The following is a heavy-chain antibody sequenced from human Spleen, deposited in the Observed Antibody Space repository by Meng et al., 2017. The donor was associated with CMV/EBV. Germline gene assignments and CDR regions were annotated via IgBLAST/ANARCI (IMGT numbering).Heavy chain of an antibody. Sequence: AASGFTIGGYSWHWVRQPPGKGLEWVASISYDGSNKYYPASVKGRFTISRDNYIKTLYLEMSRLRAADTALYYCARDPNSWYDFDHRGQGSLVTVSS. D-gene: IGHD5-12*01. J-gene: IGHJ4*02. CDR2: ISYDGSNK. CDR3: ARDPNSWYDFDH. CDR1: GFTIGGYS. V-gene: IGHV3-30*03.